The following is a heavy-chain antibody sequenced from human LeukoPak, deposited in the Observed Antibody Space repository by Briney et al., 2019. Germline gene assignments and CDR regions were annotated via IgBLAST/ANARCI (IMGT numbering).Heavy chain of an antibody. V-gene: IGHV3-23*01. D-gene: IGHD3-22*01. CDR3: AKRGDSSGYYFDY. J-gene: IGHJ4*02. CDR1: GFTFSSYA. CDR2: ISGSGGNT. Sequence: PGGSLRLSCAASGFTFSSYAMSWVRQAPGKGLEWVSAISGSGGNTYYADSVKGRFTISRDNSKNTLYLQMNSLRAEDTAVYYCAKRGDSSGYYFDYWGQGTLVTVSS.